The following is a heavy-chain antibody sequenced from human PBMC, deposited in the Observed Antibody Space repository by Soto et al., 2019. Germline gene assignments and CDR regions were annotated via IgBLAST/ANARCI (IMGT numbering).Heavy chain of an antibody. J-gene: IGHJ4*02. CDR3: TRYYYESSGYYVY. D-gene: IGHD3-22*01. CDR2: IRGETNGGTA. CDR1: GFNFANYA. V-gene: IGHV3-49*04. Sequence: EGRLVESGGGLAESGRSLRLSCPGSGFNFANYALTWVRQAPGKGLEWVGFIRGETNGGTADYAASLKGRITISRDDSKSIAYLEINSLQTEDTAVYYCTRYYYESSGYYVYWGQGTLVTVSS.